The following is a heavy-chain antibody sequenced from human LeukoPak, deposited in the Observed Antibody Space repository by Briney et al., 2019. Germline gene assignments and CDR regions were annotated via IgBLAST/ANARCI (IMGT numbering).Heavy chain of an antibody. D-gene: IGHD1-7*01. CDR3: ARAHNWKYGSFDF. J-gene: IGHJ4*02. CDR1: GFTFSSYS. Sequence: GGSLRLSCAASGFTFSSYSMNWVRQAPGKGLEWVSSISSSSSYIYYADSVKGRFTISRDNAKNSLYLQMNSLRAEDTAVYYCARAHNWKYGSFDFWGQGTLVTVSS. V-gene: IGHV3-21*01. CDR2: ISSSSSYI.